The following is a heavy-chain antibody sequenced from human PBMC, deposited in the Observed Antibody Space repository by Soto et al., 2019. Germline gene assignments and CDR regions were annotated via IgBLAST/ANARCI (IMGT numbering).Heavy chain of an antibody. CDR3: ARDSSRKVVVVKGGVFDI. D-gene: IGHD3-22*01. Sequence: GSLRLSCAASGFSFDVYAMGWVRQAPGKGLEWVSVISGGGSTYYSDSVKGRFTVSRDTSRNTLYLQMDSLRAEDTALYYCARDSSRKVVVVKGGVFDIWGQGTMVTVSS. CDR1: GFSFDVYA. V-gene: IGHV3-23*01. CDR2: ISGGGST. J-gene: IGHJ3*02.